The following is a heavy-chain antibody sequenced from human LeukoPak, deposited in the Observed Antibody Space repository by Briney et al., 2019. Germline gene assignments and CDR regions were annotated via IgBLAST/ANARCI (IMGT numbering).Heavy chain of an antibody. CDR2: ISGSGGNT. D-gene: IGHD4-23*01. CDR1: GFTFSSYA. CDR3: AKLVTHFDF. V-gene: IGHV3-23*01. J-gene: IGHJ4*02. Sequence: GGSLRLSCAASGFTFSSYAMSWVRQAPGKGLEWVSSISGSGGNTYYADSVKGRFTISRDNSKNTLYMQMNSLRAEDTAVYYCAKLVTHFDFWGQGTLVTVSS.